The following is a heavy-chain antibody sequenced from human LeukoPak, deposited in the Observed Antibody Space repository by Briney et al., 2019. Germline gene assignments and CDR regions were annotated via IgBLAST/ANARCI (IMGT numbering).Heavy chain of an antibody. J-gene: IGHJ2*01. CDR3: TRGVPATISGWYFDL. CDR2: ISSRGTT. D-gene: IGHD3-9*01. V-gene: IGHV3-11*04. Sequence: GGSLRLSCAASGFTFSDYYMSWIRQAPGKGLEWISYISSRGTTYYADSVKGRFTISRDNARNSLYLQGDSLTAADTAVYYCTRGVPATISGWYFDLWGRGTLVTVSS. CDR1: GFTFSDYY.